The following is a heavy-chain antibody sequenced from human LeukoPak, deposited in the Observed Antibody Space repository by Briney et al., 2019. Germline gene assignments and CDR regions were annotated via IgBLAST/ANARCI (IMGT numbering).Heavy chain of an antibody. CDR2: ISGSGGST. CDR3: ARPVGYSYGGGFNS. J-gene: IGHJ4*02. D-gene: IGHD5-18*01. CDR1: GFTFSSHA. V-gene: IGHV3-23*01. Sequence: GGSLRLSCAASGFTFSSHAMSWVRQVPGKGLEWVSVISGSGGSTYYADSVKGRFTISRDNSKNTLFLQMNSLRAEDTAVYYCARPVGYSYGGGFNSWGQGTLVTVSS.